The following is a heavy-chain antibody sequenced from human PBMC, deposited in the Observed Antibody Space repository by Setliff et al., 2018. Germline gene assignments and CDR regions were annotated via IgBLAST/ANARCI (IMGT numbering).Heavy chain of an antibody. J-gene: IGHJ4*02. Sequence: GGSLRLSCAASGFTFRSYWMSWVRQAPGKGLEWVANIKKDGSIKYYVDSVKGRFTISRDNAKNSLYLQMDSLRAEDTALYYCARDRHYGSGSYYTDYWGQGTLVTVSS. CDR1: GFTFRSYW. D-gene: IGHD3-10*01. V-gene: IGHV3-7*03. CDR2: IKKDGSIK. CDR3: ARDRHYGSGSYYTDY.